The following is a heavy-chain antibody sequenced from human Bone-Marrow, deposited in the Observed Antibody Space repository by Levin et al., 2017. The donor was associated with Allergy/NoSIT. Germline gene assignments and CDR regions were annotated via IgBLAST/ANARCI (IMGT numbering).Heavy chain of an antibody. J-gene: IGHJ4*02. V-gene: IGHV4-30-2*01. D-gene: IGHD3-22*01. CDR3: ARGDDITGPTLYYFAY. CDR1: GDSISGSAYS. CDR2: ISHSGNT. Sequence: SETLSLTCAVSGDSISGSAYSWSWIRQPPGKGLEWIGYISHSGNTYYNPSLNSRVTISVDRSKNQFSLKLRSVTAADTAVYYCARGDDITGPTLYYFAYWGQGTLVTVSS.